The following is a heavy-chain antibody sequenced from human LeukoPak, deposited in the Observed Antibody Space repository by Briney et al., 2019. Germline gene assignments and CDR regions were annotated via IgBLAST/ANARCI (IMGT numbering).Heavy chain of an antibody. CDR2: TKSHTDSGTT. Sequence: PGGSLRLSCAASGFTFSNAWMNWVRQAPGKGLEWVGRTKSHTDSGTTDYAAPMKGRFTISRDDSKNTLYLQMNSLKTEDTAVYYCTTIGGIVGATSADYWGQGTLVTVSS. J-gene: IGHJ4*02. CDR3: TTIGGIVGATSADY. D-gene: IGHD1-26*01. V-gene: IGHV3-15*07. CDR1: GFTFSNAW.